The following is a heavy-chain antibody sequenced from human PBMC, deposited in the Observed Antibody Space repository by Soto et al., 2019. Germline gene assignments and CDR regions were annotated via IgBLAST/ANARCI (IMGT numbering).Heavy chain of an antibody. CDR1: GFIFSSYW. V-gene: IGHV3-7*01. CDR2: INYYGSEK. CDR3: ASSEVTQSWDH. Sequence: EVQLVESGGRLVQPGGSLRLSCAASGFIFSSYWMSWVRQAPGKGLEWVANINYYGSEKYYVDSVEGRFTISRDNARNSLYLQMNSLRGEDTAVYYCASSEVTQSWDHWGQGALVTVS. D-gene: IGHD4-4*01. J-gene: IGHJ4*02.